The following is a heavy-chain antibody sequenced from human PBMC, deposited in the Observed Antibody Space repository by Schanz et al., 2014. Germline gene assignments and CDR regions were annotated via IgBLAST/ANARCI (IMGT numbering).Heavy chain of an antibody. J-gene: IGHJ4*02. CDR3: ARDGDFDY. CDR1: GFTFSSYG. CDR2: IWYDGSNK. Sequence: HVQLVESGGGVVQPGRSLRLSCAASGFTFSSYGMHWVRQAPGKGLEWVAIIWYDGSNKYYADSVKGRFTISRDNSKNTLFLQMSSLRAEDTAVYYCARDGDFDYWGQGTLVTVSS. V-gene: IGHV3-33*01.